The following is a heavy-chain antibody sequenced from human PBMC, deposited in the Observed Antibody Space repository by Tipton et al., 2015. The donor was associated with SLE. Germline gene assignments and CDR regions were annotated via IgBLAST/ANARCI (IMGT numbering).Heavy chain of an antibody. Sequence: GSLRLSCAASGFTFSSYEMNWVRQAPGKGLEWVSYISSSGSTIYYADSVKGRFTISRDNAKNSLYLQMNSLRAEDTAVYYCTRDPVDYYDSSAPVNYWGQGTLVTVSS. CDR1: GFTFSSYE. J-gene: IGHJ4*02. CDR2: ISSSGSTI. CDR3: TRDPVDYYDSSAPVNY. D-gene: IGHD3-22*01. V-gene: IGHV3-48*03.